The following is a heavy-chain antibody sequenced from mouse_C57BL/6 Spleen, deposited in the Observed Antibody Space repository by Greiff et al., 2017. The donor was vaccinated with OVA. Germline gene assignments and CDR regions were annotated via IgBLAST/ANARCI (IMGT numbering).Heavy chain of an antibody. Sequence: EVQLQQSGPELVKPGASVKISCKASGYTFTDYYMNWVKQSHGKSLEWIGDINPNNGGTSYNQKFKGKATLTVEKSSSTAYMELRSLTSEDSAVYYCARVRAQATFSYAMDYWGQGTSVTVSS. V-gene: IGHV1-26*01. CDR1: GYTFTDYY. J-gene: IGHJ4*01. D-gene: IGHD3-2*02. CDR2: INPNNGGT. CDR3: ARVRAQATFSYAMDY.